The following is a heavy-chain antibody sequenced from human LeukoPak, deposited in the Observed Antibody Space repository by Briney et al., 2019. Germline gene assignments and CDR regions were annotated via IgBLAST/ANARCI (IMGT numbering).Heavy chain of an antibody. D-gene: IGHD2-2*01. CDR2: ISSSSSYI. J-gene: IGHJ1*01. CDR1: GFTFSSYS. Sequence: PGGSLRLSCAASGFTFSSYSMNWVRQAPGKGLEWVSSISSSSSYIYYADSVKGRFTTSRDNAKNSLYLQMNSLRAGDTAVYYCARKAYCSSTSCYAPTEYFQHWGQGTLVTVSS. CDR3: ARKAYCSSTSCYAPTEYFQH. V-gene: IGHV3-21*01.